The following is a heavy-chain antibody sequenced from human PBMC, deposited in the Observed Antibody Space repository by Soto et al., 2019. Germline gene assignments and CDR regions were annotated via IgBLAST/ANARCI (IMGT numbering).Heavy chain of an antibody. V-gene: IGHV1-18*01. CDR2: FSAYNDNP. D-gene: IGHD3-22*01. CDR3: ARSSSSGYYALSY. CDR1: GYTFTNYG. J-gene: IGHJ4*02. Sequence: QVQLVQSGAEVKKPGASVKVSCKASGYTFTNYGITWVRQAPGQGLEWMGWFSAYNDNPNYAQKLQGRVTMTTDTSTSTAYMELRRLRSDDTAVYYCARSSSSGYYALSYWGQGTLVTVSS.